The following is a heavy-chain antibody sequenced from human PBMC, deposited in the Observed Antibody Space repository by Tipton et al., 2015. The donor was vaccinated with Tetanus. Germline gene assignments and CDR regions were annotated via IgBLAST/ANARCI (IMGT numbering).Heavy chain of an antibody. J-gene: IGHJ4*02. CDR3: ASGSSLDY. V-gene: IGHV3-21*01. Sequence: SLRLSCAASGFTLSRNSMNWVRQAPGKGLEWVSSISSTTSYIYYSDSVKGRFTISRDNAKNSLYLQMNSLTADDTAVYFCASGSSLDYWGQGTLVTVSS. CDR2: ISSTTSYI. CDR1: GFTLSRNS. D-gene: IGHD6-6*01.